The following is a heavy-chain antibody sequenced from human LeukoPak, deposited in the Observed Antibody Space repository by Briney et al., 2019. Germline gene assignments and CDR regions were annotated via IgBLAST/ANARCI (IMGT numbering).Heavy chain of an antibody. J-gene: IGHJ6*02. CDR1: GGTFSSYA. Sequence: SVKVSCKASGGTFSSYAISWVRQAPGQGLEWMGRIIPILGIANYAQKFQGRVTMTRNTSISTAYMELSSLRSEDTAVYYCASPLGSSGWPGFRHYYYYGMDVWGQGTTVTVSS. D-gene: IGHD6-19*01. CDR2: IIPILGIA. CDR3: ASPLGSSGWPGFRHYYYYGMDV. V-gene: IGHV1-69*04.